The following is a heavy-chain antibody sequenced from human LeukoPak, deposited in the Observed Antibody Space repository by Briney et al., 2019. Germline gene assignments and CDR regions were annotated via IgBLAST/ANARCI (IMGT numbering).Heavy chain of an antibody. CDR2: IIPILGIA. V-gene: IGHV1-69*02. J-gene: IGHJ4*02. Sequence: ASVKVSCKASGYTFTGYYMHWVRQAPGQGLEWMGRIIPILGIANYAQKFQGRVTITADKSTSTAYMELSSLRSEDTAVYYCASRYSGYGRSPANELDYWGQGTLVTVSS. D-gene: IGHD5-12*01. CDR1: GYTFTGYY. CDR3: ASRYSGYGRSPANELDY.